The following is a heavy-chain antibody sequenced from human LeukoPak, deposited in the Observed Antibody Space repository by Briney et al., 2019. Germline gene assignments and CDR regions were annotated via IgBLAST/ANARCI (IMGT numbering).Heavy chain of an antibody. Sequence: GVSLRLFCGASGFTFKIYSMNWVRQAPGKGLVWFYSNSTGTSHAYNVESVKARFTITRDNAKYSLYLQMNSLRAEDTAVYYCARDDTSAHFFDYWDQGTLVTVSS. CDR1: GFTFKIYS. CDR3: ARDDTSAHFFDY. J-gene: IGHJ4*02. CDR2: NSTGTSHA. D-gene: IGHD3-10*01. V-gene: IGHV3-21*01.